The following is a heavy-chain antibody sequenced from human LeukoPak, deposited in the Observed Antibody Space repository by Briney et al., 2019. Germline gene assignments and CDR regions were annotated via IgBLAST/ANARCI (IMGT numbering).Heavy chain of an antibody. CDR3: ARGDDSSGQGD. CDR1: GGPMSSYF. V-gene: IGHV4-4*07. Sequence: SETLSLTRTVSGGPMSSYFSWIRQPAGKGLEWIGRIHISGRTDYNPSLESLATMSVDTSKNQFSLKLASVTAADTAVYYCARGDDSSGQGDWGQGTLVTVSS. J-gene: IGHJ4*02. CDR2: IHISGRT. D-gene: IGHD3-22*01.